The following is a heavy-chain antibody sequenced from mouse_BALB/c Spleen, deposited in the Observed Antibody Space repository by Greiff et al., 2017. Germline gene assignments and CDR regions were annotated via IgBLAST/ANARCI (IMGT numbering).Heavy chain of an antibody. V-gene: IGHV14-3*02. CDR3: TRRENYDYFCAY. D-gene: IGHD2-4*01. CDR2: IDPANGNT. Sequence: EVKLMESGAELVKPGASVKLSCTASGFNIKDTYMHWVKQRPEQGLEWIGRIDPANGNTKYDPKFQGKATITADTSSSTAYMQLSSLTSEDSAVYYCTRRENYDYFCAYWGQGTLVTVSA. CDR1: GFNIKDTY. J-gene: IGHJ3*01.